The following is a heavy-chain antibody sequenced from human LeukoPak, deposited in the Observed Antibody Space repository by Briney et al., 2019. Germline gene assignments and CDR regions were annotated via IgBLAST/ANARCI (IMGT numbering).Heavy chain of an antibody. J-gene: IGHJ3*01. CDR1: GDSVSSDIAA. D-gene: IGHD3-22*01. CDR2: TYYRSKWYN. CDR3: ARFAEYYYDSSGPTPLDAFDV. V-gene: IGHV6-1*01. Sequence: SQTLSLTCAISGDSVSSDIAAWNWIRQSPSRGLEWLGRTYYRSKWYNDYAVSVKSRITINPDTSKNQFSLQLNSVTPEDTAVYYCARFAEYYYDSSGPTPLDAFDVWGQGTMVTVSS.